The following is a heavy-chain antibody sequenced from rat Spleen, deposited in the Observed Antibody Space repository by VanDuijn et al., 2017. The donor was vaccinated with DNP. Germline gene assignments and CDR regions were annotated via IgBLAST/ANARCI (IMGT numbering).Heavy chain of an antibody. J-gene: IGHJ2*01. CDR3: ARWTYYFDY. CDR2: INNDGTT. CDR1: GYSITSSNT. V-gene: IGHV3-3*01. Sequence: VYLQESGPGLVKPSQSLSLICSVTGYSITSSNTWNWIRKFPGNKLEWMGYINNDGTTNYNPSLKSRISITRDTSRNQFFLQLNSVTTEDTATYYCARWTYYFDYWGQGVMVTVSS.